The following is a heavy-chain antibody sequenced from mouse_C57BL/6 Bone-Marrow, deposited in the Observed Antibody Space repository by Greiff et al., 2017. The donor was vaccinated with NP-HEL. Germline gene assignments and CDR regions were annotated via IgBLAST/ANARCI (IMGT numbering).Heavy chain of an antibody. V-gene: IGHV1-42*01. D-gene: IGHD1-1*01. Sequence: LVESGPELVKPGASVKISCKASGYSFTGYYMNWVKQSPEKSLEWIGEINPSTGGTTYNQKFKAKATLTVDKSSSTAYMQLKSLTSEDSAVYYCARCYYGSSSWVAYWGQGTLVTVSA. CDR3: ARCYYGSSSWVAY. CDR1: GYSFTGYY. CDR2: INPSTGGT. J-gene: IGHJ3*01.